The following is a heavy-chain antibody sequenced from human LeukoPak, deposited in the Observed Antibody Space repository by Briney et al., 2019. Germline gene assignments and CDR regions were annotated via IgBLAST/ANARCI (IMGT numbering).Heavy chain of an antibody. CDR2: IIPIFGTA. J-gene: IGHJ4*02. CDR1: GGTFTSYA. CDR3: ARSPTYYYDSSGLNFDY. D-gene: IGHD3-22*01. V-gene: IGHV1-69*13. Sequence: GASVKVSCKASGGTFTSYAISWVRQAPGQGLEWMGGIIPIFGTANYAQKFQGRVTITADESTSTAYMELSSLRSEDTAVYYCARSPTYYYDSSGLNFDYWGQGTLVTVSS.